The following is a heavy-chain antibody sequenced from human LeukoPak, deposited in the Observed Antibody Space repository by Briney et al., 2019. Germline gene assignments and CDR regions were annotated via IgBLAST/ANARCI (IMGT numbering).Heavy chain of an antibody. CDR3: AGDGYNYLDY. D-gene: IGHD5-24*01. CDR2: IYYSGST. J-gene: IGHJ4*02. Sequence: SETLSLTCTVSGGSISGYYWSWIRQPPGKGLEWLGYIYYSGSTYYNPSLKSRVTMSVDMSRNQFSLNLSPVTAPDTAGYYLAGDGYNYLDYWGQGTLVTVSS. V-gene: IGHV4-59*01. CDR1: GGSISGYY.